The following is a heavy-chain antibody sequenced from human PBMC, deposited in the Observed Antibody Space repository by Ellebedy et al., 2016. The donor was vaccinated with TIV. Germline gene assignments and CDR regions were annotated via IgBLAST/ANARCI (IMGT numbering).Heavy chain of an antibody. Sequence: PGGSLRLSCAASGFTFNNYAMSWVRQAPGKGLEWVSTISHTGTRTYYTNSVEGRFIISRDISKSALYLQMNSLRAEDTAVYYCAKGRGGGSDASAPRYYFDSWGLGTLVTVSS. J-gene: IGHJ4*02. D-gene: IGHD3-10*01. CDR2: ISHTGTRT. V-gene: IGHV3-23*01. CDR3: AKGRGGGSDASAPRYYFDS. CDR1: GFTFNNYA.